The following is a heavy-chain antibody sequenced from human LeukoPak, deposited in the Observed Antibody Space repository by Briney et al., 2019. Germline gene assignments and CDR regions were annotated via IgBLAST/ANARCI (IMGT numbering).Heavy chain of an antibody. J-gene: IGHJ4*02. CDR1: GSSIRGSDYY. CDR3: ARHALYSSSWYDY. D-gene: IGHD6-13*01. V-gene: IGHV4-39*01. CDR2: IYHSGTF. Sequence: SETLSLTCTVSGSSIRGSDYYWGWIRQPPGKEMEWIGHIYHSGTFYFNPSLTSRVTVSVDTSKNQFSLKLSSVTAADTAVYYCARHALYSSSWYDYWGQGTLVTVSS.